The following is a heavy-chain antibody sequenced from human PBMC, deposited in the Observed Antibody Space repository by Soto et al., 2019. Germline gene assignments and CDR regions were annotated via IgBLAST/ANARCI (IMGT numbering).Heavy chain of an antibody. D-gene: IGHD3-16*01. Sequence: SETLSLTCTVHVGSFSCFYWSWIRQPPGKGLEWIGEIDRRGSTNYNPSLKSRVTISIDTSKTQFSLKLDSVTAADTAVYYCARGGGNPASTNDYWAQGTLVTVSS. CDR2: IDRRGST. J-gene: IGHJ4*02. CDR3: ARGGGNPASTNDY. CDR1: VGSFSCFY. V-gene: IGHV4-34*01.